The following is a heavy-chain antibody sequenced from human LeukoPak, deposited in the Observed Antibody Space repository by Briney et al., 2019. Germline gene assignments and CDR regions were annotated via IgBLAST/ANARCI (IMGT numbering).Heavy chain of an antibody. J-gene: IGHJ4*02. D-gene: IGHD3-22*01. CDR3: AIVGDYDSSGYYSFHY. CDR2: INPNSGGT. V-gene: IGHV1-2*02. Sequence: ASVKVSCKASGYTFTGYYMHWVRQAPGQGLEWMGWINPNSGGTNYAQKFQGRFTMTRDTSISTAYMELSRLRSDDTAVYYCAIVGDYDSSGYYSFHYWGQGTLVTVAS. CDR1: GYTFTGYY.